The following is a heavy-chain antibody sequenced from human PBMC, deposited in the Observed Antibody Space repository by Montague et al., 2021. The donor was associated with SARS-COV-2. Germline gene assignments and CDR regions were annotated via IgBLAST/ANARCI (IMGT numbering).Heavy chain of an antibody. J-gene: IGHJ5*02. CDR2: ISGSGGST. Sequence: SLRLSCAAPGFTFSSYAMSWVRLAPGKGLEWVSAISGSGGSTYYADSVKGRFTISRDNSKNTLYLQMNSLRAEDTAVYYCAKDPRGSGSYGDWFDPWGQGTLVTVSS. CDR1: GFTFSSYA. V-gene: IGHV3-23*01. CDR3: AKDPRGSGSYGDWFDP. D-gene: IGHD1-26*01.